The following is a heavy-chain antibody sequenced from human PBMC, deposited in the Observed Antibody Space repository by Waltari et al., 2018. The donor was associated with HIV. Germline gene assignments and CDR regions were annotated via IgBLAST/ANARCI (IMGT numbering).Heavy chain of an antibody. V-gene: IGHV4-38-2*02. CDR2: IYRTGTT. D-gene: IGHD3-22*01. CDR1: ASSISSIYY. CDR3: ARDQDYYDSSGYTCYAFDI. J-gene: IGHJ3*02. Sequence: QVQLQESGPRLVKASETLSLTCTVSASSISSIYYWGWIRQPPGQGLQWIGSIYRTGTTYYNPSLKSRVTISADLSKNQFSLKLTSVSAADTAVYYCARDQDYYDSSGYTCYAFDIWGQGTSVTVSS.